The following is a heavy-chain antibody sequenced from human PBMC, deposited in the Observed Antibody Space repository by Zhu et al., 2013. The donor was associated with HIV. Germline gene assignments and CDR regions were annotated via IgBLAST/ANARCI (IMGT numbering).Heavy chain of an antibody. D-gene: IGHD3-22*01. CDR1: GYTFTNYG. CDR2: INPPSGGT. Sequence: QVQLVQSGDEVKTPGASVKVSCKTSGYTFTNYGISWVRQAPGQGLEWMGWINPPSGGTNYALKFQGRLTMTSYRSITTVYMELGSLQSNDTATYYCARGVSSTWFFDHWGQGTLVIVSS. V-gene: IGHV1-2*02. J-gene: IGHJ4*02. CDR3: ARGVSSTWFFDH.